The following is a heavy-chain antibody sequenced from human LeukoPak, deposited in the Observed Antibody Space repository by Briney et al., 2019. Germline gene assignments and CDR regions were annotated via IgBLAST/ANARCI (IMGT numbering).Heavy chain of an antibody. CDR3: AKDSGSYRYYFDY. CDR1: GFTFSSYG. J-gene: IGHJ4*02. CDR2: VSGSGGST. Sequence: GGSLRLSCVASGFTFSSYGMSWVRQAPGRGLEWVSSVSGSGGSTYYADSVKGRFTISRDNSKNTLYLQMNSLRAEDTAVYYCAKDSGSYRYYFDYWGQGTLVTVSS. D-gene: IGHD1-26*01. V-gene: IGHV3-23*01.